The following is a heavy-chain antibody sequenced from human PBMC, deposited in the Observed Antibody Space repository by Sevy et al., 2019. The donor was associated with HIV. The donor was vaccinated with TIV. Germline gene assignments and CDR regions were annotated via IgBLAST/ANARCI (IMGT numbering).Heavy chain of an antibody. J-gene: IGHJ4*02. CDR3: ARKVGDQ. V-gene: IGHV3-7*02. Sequence: GGCLRLSCVASGFTFSDYWMSWVRQAPGKGLEWVANIKQDGSQKYYIDSVKGRFTIFRDNAKNSVYLQMNSLRDDDEAVYYCARKVGDQWGQGTVVTVSS. CDR1: GFTFSDYW. D-gene: IGHD3-16*01. CDR2: IKQDGSQK.